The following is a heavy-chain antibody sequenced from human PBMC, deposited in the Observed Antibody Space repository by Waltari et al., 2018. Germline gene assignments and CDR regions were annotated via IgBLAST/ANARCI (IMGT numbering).Heavy chain of an antibody. CDR1: RFPFSNYW. V-gene: IGHV3-7*01. Sequence: EVLLVESGGGLVQTGGSLRLSWAASRFPFSNYWMNWVRQAPGKGLEWVANINQDGSEEYYVDSVKGRFTISRDNAKNSLYLEMKTLRAEDTAIYYCARTGARWLQFAAFDIWGQGTMVTVSS. J-gene: IGHJ3*02. CDR3: ARTGARWLQFAAFDI. D-gene: IGHD5-12*01. CDR2: INQDGSEE.